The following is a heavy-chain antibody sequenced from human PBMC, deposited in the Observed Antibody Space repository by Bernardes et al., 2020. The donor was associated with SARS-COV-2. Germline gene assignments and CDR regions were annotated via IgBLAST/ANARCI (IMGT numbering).Heavy chain of an antibody. Sequence: ASVKVSCEVSGYKLTELSIHWVRQAPGRGLEWMGGFDPEDRETIYAQNFQGRLIMTEDTSADTAYMELSSLRSEDTAVYYCATADHYDFIWGTFRPPVYFHAMDVWGQGTTVTVSS. J-gene: IGHJ6*02. CDR2: FDPEDRET. V-gene: IGHV1-24*01. CDR3: ATADHYDFIWGTFRPPVYFHAMDV. D-gene: IGHD3-16*02. CDR1: GYKLTELS.